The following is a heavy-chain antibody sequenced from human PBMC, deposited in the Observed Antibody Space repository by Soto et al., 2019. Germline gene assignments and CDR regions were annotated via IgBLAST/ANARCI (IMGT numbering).Heavy chain of an antibody. J-gene: IGHJ4*02. Sequence: GGSLRLSCAASGFTFSNAWINWVRQAPGKGLEWVGRIKSKTDGGTTDYAAPVKGRFTISRDDSKNTLYLQMNSLKTEDTAVYYCTTDRVDFWSGYYPHFDYWGQRTLVTVSS. CDR1: GFTFSNAW. D-gene: IGHD3-3*01. CDR2: IKSKTDGGTT. V-gene: IGHV3-15*07. CDR3: TTDRVDFWSGYYPHFDY.